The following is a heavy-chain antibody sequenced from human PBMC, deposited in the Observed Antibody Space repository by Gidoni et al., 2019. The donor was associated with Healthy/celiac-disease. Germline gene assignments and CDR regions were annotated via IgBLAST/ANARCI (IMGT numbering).Heavy chain of an antibody. CDR3: ARGLIRYGSGSYLDY. CDR1: GYTFTSYA. V-gene: IGHV1-3*01. CDR2: INAGNGNT. Sequence: QVQLVQSGAEVKKPGASVTVSCKASGYTFTSYAMHWVRQAPGQRLEWMGWINAGNGNTKYSQKFQGRVTITRDTSASTAYMELSSLRSEDTAVYYCARGLIRYGSGSYLDYWGQGTLVTVSS. D-gene: IGHD3-10*01. J-gene: IGHJ4*02.